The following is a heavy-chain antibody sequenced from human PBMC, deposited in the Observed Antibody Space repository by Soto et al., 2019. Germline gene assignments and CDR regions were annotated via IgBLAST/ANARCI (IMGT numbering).Heavy chain of an antibody. CDR1: GYNFIAYY. D-gene: IGHD2-21*02. Sequence: QVQLVQSGAEVKKPGSSVKLSCKASGYNFIAYYMYWVRQAPGQGPEWMGMINPSSGATNYAQKLQGRITVTRDTSTSTVYMELSSLRSEDADGYYCAKYCGGDCRHFDAWGQGTLVTVSS. J-gene: IGHJ4*02. CDR3: AKYCGGDCRHFDA. V-gene: IGHV1-46*01. CDR2: INPSSGAT.